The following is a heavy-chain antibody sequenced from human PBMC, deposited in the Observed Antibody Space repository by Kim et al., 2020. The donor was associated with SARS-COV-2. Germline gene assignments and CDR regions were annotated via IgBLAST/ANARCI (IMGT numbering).Heavy chain of an antibody. CDR2: ISAYNGNT. D-gene: IGHD3-3*01. J-gene: IGHJ6*03. CDR3: ARDRRITIFGVVTHGYYYYYMDV. Sequence: ASVKVSCKASGYTFTSYGISWVRQAPGQGLEWMGWISAYNGNTNYAQKRQGRVTMTTDTSTSTAYMELRSLRSDDTAVYYCARDRRITIFGVVTHGYYYYYMDVWGKGTTVTVSS. V-gene: IGHV1-18*01. CDR1: GYTFTSYG.